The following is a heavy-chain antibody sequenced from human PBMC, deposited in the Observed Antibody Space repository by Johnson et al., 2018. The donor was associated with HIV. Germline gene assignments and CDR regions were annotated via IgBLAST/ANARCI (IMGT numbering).Heavy chain of an antibody. CDR2: ISWNSGSI. V-gene: IGHV3-9*01. Sequence: VQLVESGGGLVQPGRSLRLSCAASGFTFDDYAMHWVRQAPGKGLEWVSGISWNSGSIGYADSVKGRFTISRDNAKNTLYLQMNSLRAEDTAVYYCARERIGYSSSGDAFDIWGQGTMVTVSS. CDR3: ARERIGYSSSGDAFDI. CDR1: GFTFDDYA. D-gene: IGHD6-13*01. J-gene: IGHJ3*02.